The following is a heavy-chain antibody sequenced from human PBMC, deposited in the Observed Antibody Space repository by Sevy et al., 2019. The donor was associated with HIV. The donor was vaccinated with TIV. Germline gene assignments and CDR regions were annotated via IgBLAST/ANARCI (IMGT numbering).Heavy chain of an antibody. J-gene: IGHJ3*01. D-gene: IGHD1-26*01. CDR3: ASGAHLPLDGFDF. V-gene: IGHV5-51*01. CDR1: GYRFSNNW. CDR2: IYPGNSDT. Sequence: GESLKISCQGSGYRFSNNWVAWVRQRPGKGLEWMGMIYPGNSDTRYSPSFQGQVIISADKSISTAYVQWRSLKASDTAIYYCASGAHLPLDGFDFLGQGTGVTVSS.